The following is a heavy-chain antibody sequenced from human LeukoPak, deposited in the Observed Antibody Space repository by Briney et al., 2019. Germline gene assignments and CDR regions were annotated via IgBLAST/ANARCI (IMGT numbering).Heavy chain of an antibody. CDR1: GGTFSSYA. D-gene: IGHD2-15*01. J-gene: IGHJ6*03. V-gene: IGHV1-18*01. Sequence: EASVKVSCKASGGTFSSYAISWVRQAPGQGLEWMGWISGHNDDTNYAQRLQGRVTMTTDTSMSTAYMELRSLRSDDTAVYYCARAGYCSGGSCYPYYYYHYMDVWGKGTTVTVSS. CDR3: ARAGYCSGGSCYPYYYYHYMDV. CDR2: ISGHNDDT.